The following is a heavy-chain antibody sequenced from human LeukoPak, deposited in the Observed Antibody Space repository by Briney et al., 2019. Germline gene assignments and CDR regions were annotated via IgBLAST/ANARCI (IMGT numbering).Heavy chain of an antibody. CDR1: GFTFTNYA. D-gene: IGHD2-2*01. CDR3: AKPPGFCTDTSCYPIGYPLDY. V-gene: IGHV3-23*01. CDR2: MSGGGGST. Sequence: PGGSLRLSCIASGFTFTNYAMTWVRQAPGKGLEWVSAMSGGGGSTYYADSVKGRFTISRDNSKNTLYLQMSSLRAEDTAVYYCAKPPGFCTDTSCYPIGYPLDYWGQGTLVTVSP. J-gene: IGHJ4*02.